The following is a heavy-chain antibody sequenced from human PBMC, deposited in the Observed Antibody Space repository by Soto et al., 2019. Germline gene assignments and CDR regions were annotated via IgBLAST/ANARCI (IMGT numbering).Heavy chain of an antibody. D-gene: IGHD2-15*01. J-gene: IGHJ6*02. CDR1: GYTFKRFG. CDR2: ISPYNGDT. CDR3: AVRYCFVDVCLTPCVFDTDV. Sequence: QVQLVQSGAEMKKPGASVKISCKASGYTFKRFGVNWVRQAPGRGLEWMGWISPYNGDTKYAEKFQGRVTMTSDTPTATAYMELTSLRSDDTAVYYCAVRYCFVDVCLTPCVFDTDVWGQGTTVIVSS. V-gene: IGHV1-18*01.